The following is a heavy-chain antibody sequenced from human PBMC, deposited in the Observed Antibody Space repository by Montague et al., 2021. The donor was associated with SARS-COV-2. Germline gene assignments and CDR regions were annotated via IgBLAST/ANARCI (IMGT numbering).Heavy chain of an antibody. CDR2: IDWDDDK. Sequence: PALVKPTQTLTLTCTFSGFSLSTSGMCVSWIRQPPGKALEWLAHIDWDDDKYYSTSLKTRLTISKDTSKNQVVLTMTNMDPVDTATCYCARDHYDILTGYYNWFDPWGQGTLVTVSS. CDR1: GFSLSTSGMC. CDR3: ARDHYDILTGYYNWFDP. J-gene: IGHJ5*02. V-gene: IGHV2-70*01. D-gene: IGHD3-9*01.